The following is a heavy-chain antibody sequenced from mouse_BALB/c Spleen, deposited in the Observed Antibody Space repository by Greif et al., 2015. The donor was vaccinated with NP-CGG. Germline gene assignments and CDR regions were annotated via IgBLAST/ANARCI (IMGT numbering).Heavy chain of an antibody. V-gene: IGHV1S22*01. J-gene: IGHJ4*01. CDR3: TTVVAEYAMDY. CDR1: GYTFTSYW. Sequence: LQQSGSELVRPGASVKLSCKASGYTFTSYWMHWVKQRHGQGLEWIGNIYPGSGSTNYDEKFKSKGTLTVDTSSSTAYMHLSSLTSEDSAVYYCTTVVAEYAMDYWGQGTSVTVSS. CDR2: IYPGSGST. D-gene: IGHD1-1*01.